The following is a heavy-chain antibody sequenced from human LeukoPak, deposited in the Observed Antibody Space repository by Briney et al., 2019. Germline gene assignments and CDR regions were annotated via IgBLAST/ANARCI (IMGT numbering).Heavy chain of an antibody. J-gene: IGHJ3*02. D-gene: IGHD4-17*01. CDR1: GYTFTGYY. V-gene: IGHV1-18*04. CDR3: ATLLKRDYEDI. Sequence: ASVKVSCKASGYTFTGYYMHWVRQAPGQGLEWMGWISAYNGNTNYAQKLQGRVTMTTDTSTSTAYMELRSLRSDDTAVYYCATLLKRDYEDIWGQGTMVTVSS. CDR2: ISAYNGNT.